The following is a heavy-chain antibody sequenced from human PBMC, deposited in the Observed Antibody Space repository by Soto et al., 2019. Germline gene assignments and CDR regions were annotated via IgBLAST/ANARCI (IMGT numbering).Heavy chain of an antibody. D-gene: IGHD5-18*01. V-gene: IGHV2-5*02. Sequence: QITLKESGPTLVKPTQTLTLTCTFSGFSLSTSGVGVGWIRQPPGKPLSCLGIIYWDDDKRYSPSLKSRVTIAKDTFKHQLVLTLTTMDHFDTSTYYGAPLPWKQLGPRAQFVYWGQGLPVAVSS. CDR3: APLPWKQLGPRAQFVY. J-gene: IGHJ4*02. CDR2: IYWDDDK. CDR1: GFSLSTSGVG.